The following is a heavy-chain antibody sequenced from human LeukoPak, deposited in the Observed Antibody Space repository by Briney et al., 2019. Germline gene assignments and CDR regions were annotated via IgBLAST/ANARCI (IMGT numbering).Heavy chain of an antibody. J-gene: IGHJ4*02. Sequence: ASVKVSCKASGYTFPNYDIAWVRQAAGQGLERMGWMNPNSGNTAYAQNFQGRVTMTRDTSINTAYMELNNLRFEDTALYYCARYPPGRAHDFWGQGTLVTVSS. V-gene: IGHV1-8*01. CDR1: GYTFPNYD. CDR2: MNPNSGNT. CDR3: ARYPPGRAHDF.